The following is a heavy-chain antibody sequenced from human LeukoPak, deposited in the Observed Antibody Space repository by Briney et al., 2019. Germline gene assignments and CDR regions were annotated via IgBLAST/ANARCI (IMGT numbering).Heavy chain of an antibody. CDR2: ISDSGGST. J-gene: IGHJ4*02. CDR1: GFTFSSHA. Sequence: GGSLRLSCAASGFTFSSHAMSWVRQAPGKGLGWVSAISDSGGSTYYADSVKGRFTISRDNSKNKLYLQMNSLRAEDTAVYYCAKGGYSGYDSGGYFDYWGQGTLVTVSS. CDR3: AKGGYSGYDSGGYFDY. D-gene: IGHD5-12*01. V-gene: IGHV3-23*01.